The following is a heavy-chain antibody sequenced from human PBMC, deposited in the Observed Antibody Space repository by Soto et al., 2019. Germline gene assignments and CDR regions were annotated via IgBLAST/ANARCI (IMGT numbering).Heavy chain of an antibody. J-gene: IGHJ5*02. D-gene: IGHD6-19*01. CDR1: GGSVSSGSYY. V-gene: IGHV4-61*01. CDR2: IYYSGST. CDR3: ARERSGWFRNWFDP. Sequence: SETLSLTCTVSGGSVSSGSYYWRWIRQPPGKGLEWIGYIYYSGSTNYNPSLKSRVTISVDTSKNQFSLKLSSVTAADTAVYYCARERSGWFRNWFDPWGQGTQVTVSS.